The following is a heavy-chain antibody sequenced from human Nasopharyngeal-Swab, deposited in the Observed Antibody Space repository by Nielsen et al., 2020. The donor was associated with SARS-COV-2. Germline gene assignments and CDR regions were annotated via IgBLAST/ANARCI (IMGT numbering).Heavy chain of an antibody. CDR3: ARDRNGFIYYYYGMDV. J-gene: IGHJ6*02. CDR2: IKQDGSEK. Sequence: GESLKISCAASDFIISDHYMDWVRQAPGKGLEWVANIKQDGSEKYYVDSVKGRFTISRDNAKNSLYLQMNSLRAEDTAVYYCARDRNGFIYYYYGMDVWGQGTTVTVSS. CDR1: DFIISDHY. D-gene: IGHD3-3*01. V-gene: IGHV3-7*01.